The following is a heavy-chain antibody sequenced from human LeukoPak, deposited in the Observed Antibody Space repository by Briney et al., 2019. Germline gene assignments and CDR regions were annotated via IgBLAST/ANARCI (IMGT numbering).Heavy chain of an antibody. J-gene: IGHJ4*02. D-gene: IGHD1-26*01. V-gene: IGHV1-2*02. CDR2: INPNSGGT. CDR1: GYTFTGYY. Sequence: GASVKVSCKASGYTFTGYYMHWVRQAPGQGLEWMGWINPNSGGTNYAQKFQGRVTMTRDTSINTAYMELSRLRSDDTAVFYCARARGGSYSDYWGQGTLVTVSS. CDR3: ARARGGSYSDY.